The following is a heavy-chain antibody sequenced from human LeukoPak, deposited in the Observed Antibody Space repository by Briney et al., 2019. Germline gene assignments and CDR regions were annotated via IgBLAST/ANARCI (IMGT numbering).Heavy chain of an antibody. CDR2: VSGSAAGT. Sequence: LGGSLRLSRAASGFTFSSYAMSWVRQAPGKGLEWVSGVSGSAAGTYYADSVKGRFTISRDNSKNTMCLQMNSLRAEDTAVYYCAGQYQLLTNAFHIWGQGTMVTVSS. CDR3: AGQYQLLTNAFHI. CDR1: GFTFSSYA. V-gene: IGHV3-23*01. D-gene: IGHD2-2*01. J-gene: IGHJ3*02.